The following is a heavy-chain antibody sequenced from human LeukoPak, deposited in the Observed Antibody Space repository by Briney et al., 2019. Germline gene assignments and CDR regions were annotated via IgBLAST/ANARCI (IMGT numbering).Heavy chain of an antibody. CDR3: ARSPGRLGELSP. V-gene: IGHV1-8*01. CDR1: GYTFTSYD. J-gene: IGHJ5*02. Sequence: GASVKVSCKASGYTFTSYDINWVRKASGQGLDRMGWMTPNSGNTGYAQKFQGRVTMTRNTSISTAYMELSSLRSEDTAVYYCARSPGRLGELSPWGQGTLVTVSS. D-gene: IGHD3-16*02. CDR2: MTPNSGNT.